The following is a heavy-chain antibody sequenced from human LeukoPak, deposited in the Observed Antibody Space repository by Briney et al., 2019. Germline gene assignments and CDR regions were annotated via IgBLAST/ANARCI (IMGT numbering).Heavy chain of an antibody. Sequence: GGSLRLSCTASGFTFGDYSMSWFRQAPGKGLEWVGFIRSKAYGGTIQYAASVRGRFTISKDDSKSIAYLQMDSLKTEDTAMYYCSRNPYYDFCCFDYWGQGTLATVSS. V-gene: IGHV3-49*03. D-gene: IGHD3-3*01. CDR1: GFTFGDYS. CDR3: SRNPYYDFCCFDY. J-gene: IGHJ4*02. CDR2: IRSKAYGGTI.